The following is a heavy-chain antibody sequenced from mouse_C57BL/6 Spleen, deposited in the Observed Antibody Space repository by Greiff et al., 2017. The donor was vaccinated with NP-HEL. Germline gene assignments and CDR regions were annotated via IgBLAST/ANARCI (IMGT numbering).Heavy chain of an antibody. Sequence: QVQLKQPGAELVMPGASVKLSCKASGYTFTSYWMHWVKQRPGQGLAWIGEIDPSDSYTNYNQKFKGKSTLTVDKSSSTAYMQLSRLTSEDSAVYYCARGRDGYSGDFDYWGQGTTLTVSS. V-gene: IGHV1-69*01. CDR1: GYTFTSYW. CDR3: ARGRDGYSGDFDY. J-gene: IGHJ2*01. D-gene: IGHD2-3*01. CDR2: IDPSDSYT.